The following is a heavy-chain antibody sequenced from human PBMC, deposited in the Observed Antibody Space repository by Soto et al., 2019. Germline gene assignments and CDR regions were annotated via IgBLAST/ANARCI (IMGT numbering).Heavy chain of an antibody. CDR1: GDSISSGDYY. CDR3: ARDSLDFGDNVCGLWDS. V-gene: IGHV4-30-4*01. D-gene: IGHD4-17*01. J-gene: IGHJ4*02. CDR2: VFYSGTT. Sequence: QVQLQESGPGLVKPSQTLSLTCTVSGDSISSGDYYWSWIRQPPGKGLEWIGFVFYSGTTYYNPSLKSRVNISIDTSKSQFSLKLSSVTAADTAVYYFARDSLDFGDNVCGLWDSWGQGTLVTVSS.